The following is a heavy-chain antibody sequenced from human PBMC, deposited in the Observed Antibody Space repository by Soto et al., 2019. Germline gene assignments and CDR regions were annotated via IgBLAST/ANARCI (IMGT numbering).Heavy chain of an antibody. J-gene: IGHJ6*02. CDR3: ARSRGRDYHWYYYGLDV. D-gene: IGHD1-1*01. CDR2: IYYSGTT. Sequence: SETLSLTCTVSGVSIRNGDYYWSWIRQTPGKGLEWIGSIYYSGTTYNNTSLRSPVTISVDTSKNQFSLKLTYVTAADTAVYFCARSRGRDYHWYYYGLDVWGQGTTVPVSS. CDR1: GVSIRNGDYY. V-gene: IGHV4-30-4*01.